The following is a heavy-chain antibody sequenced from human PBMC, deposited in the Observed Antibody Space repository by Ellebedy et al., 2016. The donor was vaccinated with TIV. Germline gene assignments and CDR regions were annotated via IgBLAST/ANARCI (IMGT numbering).Heavy chain of an antibody. CDR2: INPNSGGT. V-gene: IGHV1-2*02. D-gene: IGHD2-2*01. J-gene: IGHJ4*02. Sequence: AASVKVSCKASGYTFTGYYMHWVRQAPGQGLEWMGWINPNSGGTNYAQKFQGRVTMTRDTSISTAYMELSRLRSDDTAVYYCARVRCRSSTSCLYLFDYWGQGTLVTVSS. CDR1: GYTFTGYY. CDR3: ARVRCRSSTSCLYLFDY.